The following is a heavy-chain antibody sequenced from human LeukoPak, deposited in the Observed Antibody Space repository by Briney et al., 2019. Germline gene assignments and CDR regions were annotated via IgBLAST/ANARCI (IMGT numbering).Heavy chain of an antibody. Sequence: SETLSLTCTVSGYSISSGYYWGWIRQPPGKGLEWIGSIYHSGSTYYNPSLKSRVTISVDTSKNQFSLKLSSVTAADTAVYYCARLMAATARTPFDYWGQGTLVTVSS. CDR1: GYSISSGYY. J-gene: IGHJ4*02. CDR3: ARLMAATARTPFDY. D-gene: IGHD6-13*01. V-gene: IGHV4-38-2*02. CDR2: IYHSGST.